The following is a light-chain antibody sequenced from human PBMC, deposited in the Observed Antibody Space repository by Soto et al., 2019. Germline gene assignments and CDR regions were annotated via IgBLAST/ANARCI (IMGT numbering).Light chain of an antibody. J-gene: IGLJ3*02. CDR3: AAWDDSLSVCV. CDR1: SSNIGSNY. V-gene: IGLV1-47*02. CDR2: SNN. Sequence: QSVLTQPPSASGTPGQRVTISCSGSSSNIGSNYVYWYQQLPGTAPKLLIYSNNQRPSGVPDRFSGSKSGTSASLAISGRRSEDEADYYCAAWDDSLSVCVFGGGTKLTVL.